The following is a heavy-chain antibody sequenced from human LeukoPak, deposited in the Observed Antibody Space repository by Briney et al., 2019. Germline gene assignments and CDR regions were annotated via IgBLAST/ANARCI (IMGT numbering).Heavy chain of an antibody. Sequence: GGSLRLSCAASGFTFSSYAMSWVRQAPGKGLEWVSAISGSGGSTYYADSVKGRFTISRDNSKNTLYLQMNSLRAEDTAVYYCARVKGYSHGYHYYYMDVWGKGTTVTVSS. CDR2: ISGSGGST. CDR1: GFTFSSYA. V-gene: IGHV3-23*01. D-gene: IGHD5-18*01. CDR3: ARVKGYSHGYHYYYMDV. J-gene: IGHJ6*03.